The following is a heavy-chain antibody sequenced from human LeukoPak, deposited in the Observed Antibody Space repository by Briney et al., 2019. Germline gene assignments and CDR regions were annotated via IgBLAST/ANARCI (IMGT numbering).Heavy chain of an antibody. J-gene: IGHJ4*02. CDR2: IYHSGST. V-gene: IGHV4-30-2*01. CDR3: ARTDPPYSSSWYLSALLFDY. CDR1: GGSISSGGYY. D-gene: IGHD6-13*01. Sequence: PSETLSLTCTVSGGSISSGGYYWSWIRQPPGKGLEWIGYIYHSGSTYYNPSLKSRVTISVDRSKNQFSLKLSSVTAADTAVYYCARTDPPYSSSWYLSALLFDYWGQGTLVTVSS.